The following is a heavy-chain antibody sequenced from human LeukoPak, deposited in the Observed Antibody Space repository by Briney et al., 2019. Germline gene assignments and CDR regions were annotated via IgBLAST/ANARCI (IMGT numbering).Heavy chain of an antibody. CDR2: IWYDGSNK. CDR1: GFTFSSYG. Sequence: GASLRLSYAASGFTFSSYGMHWVRQAPGKGLEWVAVIWYDGSNKYYADSVKGRFTISRDNSKNTLYLQMNSLRAEDTAVYYCGSVAGHLNYWGQGTLVTVSS. J-gene: IGHJ4*02. D-gene: IGHD6-19*01. V-gene: IGHV3-33*01. CDR3: GSVAGHLNY.